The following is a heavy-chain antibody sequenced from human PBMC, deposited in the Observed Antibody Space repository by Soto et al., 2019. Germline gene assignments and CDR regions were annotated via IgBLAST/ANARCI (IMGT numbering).Heavy chain of an antibody. Sequence: PSETLSLTCTVSGGSISSSSYYWGWIRQPPGKGLEWIGSIYYSGSTYYNPSLKSRVTISVDTSKNQFSLKLSSVTAADTAVYYCARQRTTYDFWSGYYSGPILDWGQGTLVTVSS. D-gene: IGHD3-3*01. V-gene: IGHV4-39*01. J-gene: IGHJ4*02. CDR3: ARQRTTYDFWSGYYSGPILD. CDR2: IYYSGST. CDR1: GGSISSSSYY.